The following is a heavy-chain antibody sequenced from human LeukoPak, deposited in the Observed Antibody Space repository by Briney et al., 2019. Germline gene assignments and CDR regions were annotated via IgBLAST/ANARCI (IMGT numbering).Heavy chain of an antibody. D-gene: IGHD2-21*02. CDR3: ARVAVSAREYFDY. Sequence: PSETLSLTCTVSDYSIRSGYYWGWIRQPPGKGPEWIGSIHHSGSTHYNPSLKSRVTIVVDTSKKQFSLMLTSVTAADTAVYYCARVAVSAREYFDYWGQGTLVAVSS. V-gene: IGHV4-38-2*02. CDR1: DYSIRSGYY. J-gene: IGHJ4*02. CDR2: IHHSGST.